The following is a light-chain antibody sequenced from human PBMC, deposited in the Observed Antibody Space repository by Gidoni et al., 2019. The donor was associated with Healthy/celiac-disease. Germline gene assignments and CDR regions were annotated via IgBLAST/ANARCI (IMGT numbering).Light chain of an antibody. CDR1: QGISNY. CDR2: AAS. CDR3: QKYNSAPPLT. V-gene: IGKV1-27*01. Sequence: DIQMTQSPSSLSASVGDRVTITCRASQGISNYLAWYQQKPGKVPKLLIYAASTLQSGVPSRFSGSGSGTDFSLTISSLQPEDVATYYCQKYNSAPPLTFGGGTKVEIK. J-gene: IGKJ4*01.